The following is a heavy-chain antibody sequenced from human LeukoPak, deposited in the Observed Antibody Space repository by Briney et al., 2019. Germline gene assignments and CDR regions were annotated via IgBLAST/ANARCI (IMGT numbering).Heavy chain of an antibody. V-gene: IGHV3-74*01. CDR3: AIGPYDY. J-gene: IGHJ4*02. CDR1: GFTFSDHG. CDR2: INGDGTTT. Sequence: PGRSLRLSCAASGFTFSDHGMHWVRQAPGKGLVWVSRINGDGTTTDYADSVKGRFTISRDNAKNTLYLQMNSLRAEDTAVYYCAIGPYDYWGQGTLVTVAS.